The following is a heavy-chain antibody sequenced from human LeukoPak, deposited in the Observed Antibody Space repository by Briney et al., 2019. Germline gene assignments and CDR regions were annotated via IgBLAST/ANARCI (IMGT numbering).Heavy chain of an antibody. D-gene: IGHD3-22*01. CDR1: GYTFTGYY. V-gene: IGHV1-2*06. CDR2: INPNSGGT. Sequence: ASVKVSCKASGYTFTGYYMHWVRQAPGQGLEWMGRINPNSGGTNYAQKFQGRVTMARDTSVSTAYMELSRLRSDDTAVYYCARDRGTYYYDSSGYYYAYWGQGTLVTVSS. J-gene: IGHJ4*02. CDR3: ARDRGTYYYDSSGYYYAY.